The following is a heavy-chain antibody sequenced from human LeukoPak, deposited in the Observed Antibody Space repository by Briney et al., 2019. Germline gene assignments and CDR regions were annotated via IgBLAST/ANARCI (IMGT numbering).Heavy chain of an antibody. J-gene: IGHJ5*02. D-gene: IGHD2-21*02. CDR2: INPNSGGT. CDR3: GLVTSGYCWVVP. V-gene: IGHV1-2*02. Sequence: ASVKVSCKASGYTFTGYHMHWVRQAPGQGLEWMGWINPNSGGTNYAQKLQGRVTMTRDTSISTAYMELSSLRSDDTAVYYCGLVTSGYCWVVPWDQGTLVTVSS. CDR1: GYTFTGYH.